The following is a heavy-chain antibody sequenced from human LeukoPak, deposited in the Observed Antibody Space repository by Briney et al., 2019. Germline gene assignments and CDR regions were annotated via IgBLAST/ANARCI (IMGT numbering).Heavy chain of an antibody. D-gene: IGHD2-2*01. CDR3: VKHSAPVLAAARFDY. V-gene: IGHV3-23*01. J-gene: IGHJ4*02. Sequence: PGGSLRLSCAVSGFTFSSYAMSWVRQAPGKGLEWVSVISGSGTNTYYADSVKGRFTISRDNSKNTLYLQMNSLRAEDTALYYCVKHSAPVLAAARFDYWGQGNLVTVSS. CDR2: ISGSGTNT. CDR1: GFTFSSYA.